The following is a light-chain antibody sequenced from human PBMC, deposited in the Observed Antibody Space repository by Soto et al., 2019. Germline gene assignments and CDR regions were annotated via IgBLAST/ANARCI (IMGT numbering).Light chain of an antibody. CDR3: QQYGSTPRT. CDR1: QSVSNSY. V-gene: IGKV3-20*01. CDR2: GAS. Sequence: EIVLTQSPGTLSLSPGERATLSCRASQSVSNSYLAWYQQKPGQAPRLLIYGASRRATGIPDRFSGSGSGTDFTLTIGRLEPEDFAVYYCQQYGSTPRTFGQGTKVDI. J-gene: IGKJ1*01.